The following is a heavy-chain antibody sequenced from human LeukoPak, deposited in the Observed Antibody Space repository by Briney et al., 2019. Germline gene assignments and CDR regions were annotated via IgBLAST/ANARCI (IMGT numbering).Heavy chain of an antibody. J-gene: IGHJ4*02. D-gene: IGHD3-22*01. CDR3: ARDRYYDTSDLSGSDY. CDR1: GGTFSSYA. CDR2: INPNSGGT. V-gene: IGHV1-2*02. Sequence: GASVKVSCKASGGTFSSYAISWVRQAPGQGLEWMGWINPNSGGTNYAQKFQGRVTMTRDTSISTAYMELSRLISDDTAVYYCARDRYYDTSDLSGSDYWGQGTLVTVSS.